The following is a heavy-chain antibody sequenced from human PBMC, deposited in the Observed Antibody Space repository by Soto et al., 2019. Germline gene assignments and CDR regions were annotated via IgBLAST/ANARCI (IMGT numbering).Heavy chain of an antibody. D-gene: IGHD2-21*02. J-gene: IGHJ5*02. Sequence: SETLSLTCTVSGGNISSGGYYWSWIRQHPGKGLEWIGYIYYSGSTYYNPSLKSRVTISVDTSKNQFSLRLSSVTAADTAVYYCARDSAYCGGDCLDPWGQGTLVTVSS. V-gene: IGHV4-31*03. CDR3: ARDSAYCGGDCLDP. CDR1: GGNISSGGYY. CDR2: IYYSGST.